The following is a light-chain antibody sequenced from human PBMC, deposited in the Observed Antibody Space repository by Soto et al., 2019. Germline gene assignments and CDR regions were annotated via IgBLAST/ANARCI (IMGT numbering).Light chain of an antibody. Sequence: QSALTQPRSVSGSPGQSVTISCTGTSSDVGGYTYVSWYQQHPGKAPKLMIYDVSKRPSGVPDRFSGSKSGNTASLTISGLQAEDEADDYCCSYAGSYTVVFGGGTKLTVL. V-gene: IGLV2-11*01. J-gene: IGLJ2*01. CDR3: CSYAGSYTVV. CDR2: DVS. CDR1: SSDVGGYTY.